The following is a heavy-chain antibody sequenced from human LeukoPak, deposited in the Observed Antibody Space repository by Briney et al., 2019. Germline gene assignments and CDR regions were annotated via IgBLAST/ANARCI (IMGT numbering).Heavy chain of an antibody. D-gene: IGHD6-19*01. CDR2: INWNGSST. J-gene: IGHJ4*02. V-gene: IGHV3-20*04. Sequence: PGGSLRLXCAASGFTFDDYGMSWGRQAPGKGLEWVSCINWNGSSTGYADSVKGRFTISRDNAKNSLYLQMNSLRAEDTALYYCARALNVFDSSGCGYWGQGTLVTVSS. CDR3: ARALNVFDSSGCGY. CDR1: GFTFDDYG.